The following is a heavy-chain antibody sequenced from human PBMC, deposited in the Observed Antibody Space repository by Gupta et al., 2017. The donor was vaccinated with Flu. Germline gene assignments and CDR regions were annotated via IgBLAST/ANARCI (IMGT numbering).Heavy chain of an antibody. CDR2: SYYSGST. D-gene: IGHD2-15*01. J-gene: IGHJ3*02. Sequence: QLQLQESGPGLVKPSETLSLTCTVSGGSISSSSYYWGWIRQPPGKGLEWIGSSYYSGSTYYNPSLKSRVTISVDTSKNQFSLKLSSVTAADTAVYYCARLAESSFDIWGQGTMVTVSS. CDR3: ARLAESSFDI. CDR1: GGSISSSSYY. V-gene: IGHV4-39*01.